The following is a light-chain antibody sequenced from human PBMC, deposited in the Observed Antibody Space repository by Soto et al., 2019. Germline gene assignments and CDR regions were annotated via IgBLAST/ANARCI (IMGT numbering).Light chain of an antibody. CDR2: AAS. J-gene: IGKJ1*01. CDR3: QQSYRTRWT. CDR1: QSISSY. Sequence: DIQMTQSPSSLSASVGDRVTITCRASQSISSYLNGYQQKPGKAPKLLIYAASSLQSGVPSRFSGSGSGTDFTLTISSLQPDDFATYYCQQSYRTRWTFGQGTKVEIK. V-gene: IGKV1-39*01.